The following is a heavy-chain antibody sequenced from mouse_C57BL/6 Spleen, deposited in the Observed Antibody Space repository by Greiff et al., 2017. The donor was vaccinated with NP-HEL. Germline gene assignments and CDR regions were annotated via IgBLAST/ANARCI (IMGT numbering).Heavy chain of an antibody. CDR3: AREGLLRGAMDY. CDR1: GFTFSDYY. V-gene: IGHV5-16*01. CDR2: INYDGSST. D-gene: IGHD1-1*01. Sequence: EVHLVESEGGLVQPGSSMKLSCTASGFTFSDYYMAWVRQVPEKGLEWVANINYDGSSTYYLDSLKSRFIISRDNAKNILYLHMSSLKSEDTATYYCAREGLLRGAMDYWGQGTSVTVSS. J-gene: IGHJ4*01.